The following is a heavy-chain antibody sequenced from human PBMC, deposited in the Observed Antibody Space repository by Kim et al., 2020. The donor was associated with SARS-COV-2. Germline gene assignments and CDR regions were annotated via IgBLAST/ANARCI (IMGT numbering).Heavy chain of an antibody. V-gene: IGHV3-21*04. CDR1: GFTFSSYS. J-gene: IGHJ4*02. CDR2: ISSSSSYI. D-gene: IGHD6-13*01. Sequence: GGSLRLSCAASGFTFSSYSMNWVRQAPGKGLEWVSSISSSSSYIYYADSVKGRFTISRDNAKNSLYLQMNSVRAEDTAVYYCARVVAAAGTSVFDYWGQGTLVTVSS. CDR3: ARVVAAAGTSVFDY.